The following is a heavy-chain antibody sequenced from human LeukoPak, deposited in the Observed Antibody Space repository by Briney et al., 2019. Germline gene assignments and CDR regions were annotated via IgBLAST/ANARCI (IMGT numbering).Heavy chain of an antibody. CDR2: ISGSGGST. D-gene: IGHD2-15*01. J-gene: IGHJ4*02. CDR1: GFTFSSYA. V-gene: IGHV3-23*01. Sequence: GSLRLSCAASGFTFSSYAMSWVRQAPGKGLEWVSGISGSGGSTYYADSVMGRFTIFRDNSKNTLYLQMNSLRAEDTAVYHCANGWSPDYWGRGTLVTVSS. CDR3: ANGWSPDY.